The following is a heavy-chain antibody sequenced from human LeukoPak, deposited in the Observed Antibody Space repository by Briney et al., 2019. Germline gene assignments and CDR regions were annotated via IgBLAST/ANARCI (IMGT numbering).Heavy chain of an antibody. D-gene: IGHD4-11*01. CDR3: ARVYTTVTTTEAFDI. CDR2: IIPIFGTA. J-gene: IGHJ3*02. Sequence: SVKVSCKASGGTFSSYAISWVRQAPGQGLEWMGGIIPIFGTANYAQKFQGRVTITTDESTSTAYMELSSLRSDDTAVYYCARVYTTVTTTEAFDIWGQGTMVTVSS. V-gene: IGHV1-69*05. CDR1: GGTFSSYA.